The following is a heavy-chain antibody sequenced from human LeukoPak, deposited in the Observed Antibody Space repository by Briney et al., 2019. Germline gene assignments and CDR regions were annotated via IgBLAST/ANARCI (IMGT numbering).Heavy chain of an antibody. D-gene: IGHD3-22*01. CDR1: GFTFSSYE. V-gene: IGHV3-48*03. Sequence: PGGSLRLSCAASGFTFSSYEMNWVRRAPGKGLEWVSAISGSGGSTYYADSVKGRFTISRDNAKNSLYLRMNSLRADDTAVYYCARSPRDSSGYYYDSWGQGTLVTVSS. J-gene: IGHJ5*01. CDR3: ARSPRDSSGYYYDS. CDR2: ISGSGGST.